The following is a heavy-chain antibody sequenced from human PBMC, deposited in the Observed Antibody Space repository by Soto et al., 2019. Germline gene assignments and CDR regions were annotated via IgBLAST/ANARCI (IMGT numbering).Heavy chain of an antibody. Sequence: EVQLLESGGGLVQPGGSLRVSCAASGFPFSNHAMSWVRQAPGKGLEWVSGISDGGGSTYYADSVKGRFTISRDNSKNTLYLQMNSLRAEDTAVYYCAKDRRDGYNSRDYWGQGTLVTVSS. J-gene: IGHJ4*02. V-gene: IGHV3-23*01. D-gene: IGHD5-12*01. CDR2: ISDGGGST. CDR1: GFPFSNHA. CDR3: AKDRRDGYNSRDY.